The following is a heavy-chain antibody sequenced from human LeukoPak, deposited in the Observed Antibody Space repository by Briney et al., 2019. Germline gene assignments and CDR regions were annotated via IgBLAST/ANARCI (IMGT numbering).Heavy chain of an antibody. V-gene: IGHV1-2*02. J-gene: IGHJ5*02. CDR1: GYTFTSYG. D-gene: IGHD6-19*01. CDR3: ARDERLYSSGWYVVWFDP. CDR2: INPNSGGT. Sequence: ASVKVSCKASGYTFTSYGIIWVRQAPGQVLEWMGWINPNSGGTNYAQKFQGRVTMTRDTSISTAYMELSRLRYDDTAVYYCARDERLYSSGWYVVWFDPWGQGTLVTVSS.